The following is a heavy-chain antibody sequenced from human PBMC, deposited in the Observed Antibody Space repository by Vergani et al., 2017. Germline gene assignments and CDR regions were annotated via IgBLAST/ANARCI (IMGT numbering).Heavy chain of an antibody. V-gene: IGHV3-21*01. CDR2: ISSSSSYI. CDR3: ARDSASRYCSGGSCSPGADFDY. CDR1: GFTFSSYS. Sequence: EVQLVESGGGLVKPGGSLRLSCAASGFTFSSYSMNWVRQAPGKGLEWVSSISSSSSYIYYADSVKGRFPISRDNAKNSLYLQMNSLRAEDTAVYYCARDSASRYCSGGSCSPGADFDYWGQGTLVTVSS. J-gene: IGHJ4*02. D-gene: IGHD2-15*01.